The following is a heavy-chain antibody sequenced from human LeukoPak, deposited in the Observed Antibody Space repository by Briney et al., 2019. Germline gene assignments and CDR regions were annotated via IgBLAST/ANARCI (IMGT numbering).Heavy chain of an antibody. CDR1: GFTFSSYG. CDR3: AKKANYYGSGSYSGYFDY. J-gene: IGHJ4*02. V-gene: IGHV3-23*01. Sequence: GGSLRLSCAASGFTFSSYGMSWVRQAPGKGLEWVSAISGSGGSTYYADSVKGRFTISRDNSKNTLYLQMNSLRAEDTAVYYCAKKANYYGSGSYSGYFDYWGQGTLVTVSS. D-gene: IGHD3-10*01. CDR2: ISGSGGST.